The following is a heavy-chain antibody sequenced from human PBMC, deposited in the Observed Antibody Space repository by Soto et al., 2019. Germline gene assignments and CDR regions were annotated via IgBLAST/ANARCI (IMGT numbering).Heavy chain of an antibody. CDR2: ISYDGNRK. CDR3: AKQFDLGGLEDY. J-gene: IGHJ4*02. CDR1: GFTFSDHG. V-gene: IGHV3-30*18. Sequence: GGSLRLSCAASGFTFSDHGMHWVRQAPGKGLEWVAVISYDGNRKYYGDSVKGRFTVSRDNSNNMAHLQMNSLRLEDTAMYYCAKQFDLGGLEDYWGQGTLVTVSS. D-gene: IGHD1-1*01.